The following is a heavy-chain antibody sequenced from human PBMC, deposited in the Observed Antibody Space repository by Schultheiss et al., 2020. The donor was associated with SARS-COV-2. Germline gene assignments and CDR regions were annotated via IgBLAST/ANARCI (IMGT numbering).Heavy chain of an antibody. D-gene: IGHD3-22*01. CDR1: GFTFSSYA. CDR2: ISGSGGST. V-gene: IGHV3-23*01. Sequence: GESLKISCAASGFTFSSYAMSWVRQAPGKGLEWVSAISGSGGSTYYADSVKGRFTISRDNSKNTLYLQMNSLRAEDTAVYYCARLAYYYDSSGYYASGYFDYWGQGTLVTVSS. CDR3: ARLAYYYDSSGYYASGYFDY. J-gene: IGHJ4*02.